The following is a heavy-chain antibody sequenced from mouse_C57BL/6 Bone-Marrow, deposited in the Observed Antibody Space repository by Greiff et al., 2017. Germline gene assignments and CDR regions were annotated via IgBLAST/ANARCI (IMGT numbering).Heavy chain of an antibody. CDR2: ISDGGSYT. Sequence: EVKLVESGGGLVKPGGSLKLSCAASGFTFSSYAMSWVRQTPEKRLEWVATISDGGSYTYYPDNVKGRFTISRDNAKNNLYLQMSHLKSEDTAMXYCGREYGSSFKFGYWGQGTRVTVSA. D-gene: IGHD1-1*01. CDR1: GFTFSSYA. CDR3: GREYGSSFKFGY. V-gene: IGHV5-4*01. J-gene: IGHJ3*01.